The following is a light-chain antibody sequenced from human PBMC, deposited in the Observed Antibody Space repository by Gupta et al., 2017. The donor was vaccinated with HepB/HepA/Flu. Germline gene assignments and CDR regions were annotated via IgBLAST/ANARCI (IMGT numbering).Light chain of an antibody. CDR2: DDT. CDR1: SSDVGGYNC. CDR3: SSCATSGNVVL. Sequence: QSALTQPASVSGSPGQSITISCTGTSSDVGGYNCVSWYQQYPGKAPKLLICDDTKRTSGVSNSFSVSKSDCTAAVTIAGLQAEGEADYYWSSCATSGNVVLFGGGTKLTVL. V-gene: IGLV2-14*01. J-gene: IGLJ2*01.